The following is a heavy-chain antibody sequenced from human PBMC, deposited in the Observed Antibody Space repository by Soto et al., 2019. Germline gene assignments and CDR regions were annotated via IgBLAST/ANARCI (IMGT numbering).Heavy chain of an antibody. CDR3: ARDRRFLEWLFRYYYYGMDV. CDR1: GDSVSSNSAA. V-gene: IGHV6-1*01. J-gene: IGHJ6*01. CDR2: TYYRSKWYN. Sequence: PSQTLSLTCAISGDSVSSNSAAWNWIRQSPSRGLEWLGRTYYRSKWYNDYAVSVKSRITINPDTSKNQFSLLLNSVTPEDTAVYYCARDRRFLEWLFRYYYYGMDVGGQGTTVS. D-gene: IGHD3-3*01.